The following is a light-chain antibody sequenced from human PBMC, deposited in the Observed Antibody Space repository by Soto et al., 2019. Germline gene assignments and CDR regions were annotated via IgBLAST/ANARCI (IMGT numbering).Light chain of an antibody. J-gene: IGKJ1*01. CDR2: DAS. CDR3: QQDNKWTQT. Sequence: EIVLTQSPATLSLSPGERATLSCRASQSVSSYLAWYQQKPGQAPRLLIYDASNRATGIPARFSGSGSGTDFTLTISRLEPEDFAVYYLQQDNKWTQTCGQGTKVDI. V-gene: IGKV3-11*01. CDR1: QSVSSY.